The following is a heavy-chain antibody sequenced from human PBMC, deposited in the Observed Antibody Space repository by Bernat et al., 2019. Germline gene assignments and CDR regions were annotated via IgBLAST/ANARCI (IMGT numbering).Heavy chain of an antibody. Sequence: QVQLVESGGGLVKPGGSLRLSCAASGFTFSDYYMSWIRQAPGKGLEWVSYISSSSSYTNYADSVKGRFTISRDNAKNSLYLQMNSLRAEDPAVYYCARLRRTYGDSRGMFFDYWGQGTLVTVSS. J-gene: IGHJ4*02. V-gene: IGHV3-11*06. CDR3: ARLRRTYGDSRGMFFDY. D-gene: IGHD4-17*01. CDR1: GFTFSDYY. CDR2: ISSSSSYT.